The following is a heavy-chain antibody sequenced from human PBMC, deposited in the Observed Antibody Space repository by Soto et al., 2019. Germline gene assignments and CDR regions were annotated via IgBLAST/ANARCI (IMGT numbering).Heavy chain of an antibody. CDR2: IYYSGST. CDR1: GGSISSSSYY. J-gene: IGHJ6*02. Sequence: SETLSLTCTVSGGSISSSSYYWGWIRQPPGKGLEWIGSIYYSGSTYYNPSLKSRVTISVDTSKNQFSLKLSSVTAADTAVYYCASILLWFGESYYYGMDVWGQGTTVTVSS. V-gene: IGHV4-39*01. D-gene: IGHD3-10*01. CDR3: ASILLWFGESYYYGMDV.